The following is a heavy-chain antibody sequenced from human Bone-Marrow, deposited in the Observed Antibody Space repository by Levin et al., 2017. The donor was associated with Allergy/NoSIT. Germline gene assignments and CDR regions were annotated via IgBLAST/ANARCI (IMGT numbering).Heavy chain of an antibody. CDR1: GFTSGFTFNDHY. CDR2: VTNTGDSDTT. J-gene: IGHJ6*02. D-gene: IGHD3-16*01. Sequence: HPGGSLRLSCEASGFTSGFTFNDHYIDWVRQAPGKGLEWIGRVTNTGDSDTTKYAASMKGRFTISRDDSKNSVFLQMNSLKTEDTAVYYCADLGRSHGLDVWGQGTTVTVSS. CDR3: ADLGRSHGLDV. V-gene: IGHV3-72*01.